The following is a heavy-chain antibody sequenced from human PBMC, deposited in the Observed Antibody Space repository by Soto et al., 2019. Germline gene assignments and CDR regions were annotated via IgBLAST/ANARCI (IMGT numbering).Heavy chain of an antibody. J-gene: IGHJ6*02. CDR3: ARTLGGYDYYYYYGMDV. V-gene: IGHV3-74*01. D-gene: IGHD5-12*01. Sequence: GGSLRLSCAASGFTFSSYWMHWVRQAPGKGLVWVSRINSDGSSTSYADSVKGRFTISRDNAKNTLYLQMNSLRAEDTAVYYCARTLGGYDYYYYYGMDVWGQGTTVTVSS. CDR1: GFTFSSYW. CDR2: INSDGSST.